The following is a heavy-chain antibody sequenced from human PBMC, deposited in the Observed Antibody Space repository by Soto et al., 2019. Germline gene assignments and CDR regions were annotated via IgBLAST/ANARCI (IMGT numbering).Heavy chain of an antibody. V-gene: IGHV3-23*01. CDR1: VFTPTTTP. Sequence: WGSLRLSCSGSVFTPTTTPLSWVRQPPGKGLEWVTTISGTASRTYYVDSVKGRFFISRDNSKNTVTLQMNNLTVDDTAVYYCATSFRYFDNWGQGTRVTVSS. J-gene: IGHJ4*02. CDR2: ISGTASRT. CDR3: ATSFRYFDN. D-gene: IGHD3-9*01.